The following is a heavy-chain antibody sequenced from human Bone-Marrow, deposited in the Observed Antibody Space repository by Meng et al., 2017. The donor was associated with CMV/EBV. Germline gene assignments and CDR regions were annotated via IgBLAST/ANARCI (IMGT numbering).Heavy chain of an antibody. CDR3: AGSGSLSFPGYYYYYGMDV. Sequence: GGSLRLSCAASGFTFSSYSMNWVRQAPGKGLEWVSSISSSSSYIYYADSVRGRFTISRDNAKNSLYLQMNSLRAEDTAVYYCAGSGSLSFPGYYYYYGMDVWGQGTTVTVSS. J-gene: IGHJ6*02. D-gene: IGHD1-26*01. V-gene: IGHV3-21*01. CDR2: ISSSSSYI. CDR1: GFTFSSYS.